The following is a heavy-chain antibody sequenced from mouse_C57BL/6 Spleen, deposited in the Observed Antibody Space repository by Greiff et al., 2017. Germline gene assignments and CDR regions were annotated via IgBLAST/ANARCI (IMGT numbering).Heavy chain of an antibody. Sequence: VQLQQSGPELVKPGASVKISCKASGYTFTDYYMNWVKQSHGKSLEWIGDINPNNGGTSYNQKFKGKATLTVDKSSSTAYMELRSLTSEDSAVYYCASLRDGYYAYYAMDYWGQGTSVTVSS. V-gene: IGHV1-26*01. CDR3: ASLRDGYYAYYAMDY. J-gene: IGHJ4*01. D-gene: IGHD2-3*01. CDR1: GYTFTDYY. CDR2: INPNNGGT.